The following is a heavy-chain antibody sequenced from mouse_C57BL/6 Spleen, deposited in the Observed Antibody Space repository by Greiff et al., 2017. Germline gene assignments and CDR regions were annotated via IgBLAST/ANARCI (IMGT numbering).Heavy chain of an antibody. V-gene: IGHV1-81*01. CDR2: IYPRSGNT. CDR1: GYTFTSYG. Sequence: LVESGAELARPGASVKLSCKASGYTFTSYGISWVKQSTGQGLEWIGEIYPRSGNTYYNEKFKGKATLTADKSSSTAYMELRSLTSEDSAVYFCARDAGSTWCAYWGQGTLVTVSA. D-gene: IGHD2-3*01. CDR3: ARDAGSTWCAY. J-gene: IGHJ3*01.